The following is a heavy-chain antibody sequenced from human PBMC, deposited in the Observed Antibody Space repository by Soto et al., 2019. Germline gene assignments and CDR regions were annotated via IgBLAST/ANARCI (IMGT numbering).Heavy chain of an antibody. J-gene: IGHJ4*02. V-gene: IGHV4-39*01. Sequence: TVPGGSISRSSYYWGWIRQPPGKGLEWIGSIYYSGSTYYNPSLKSRVTISVDTSKNQFSLKLSSVTAADTAVYYCARKRAYYDYVWGSYRSRPFDYWGQGTLVTVSS. CDR1: GGSISRSSYY. D-gene: IGHD3-16*02. CDR2: IYYSGST. CDR3: ARKRAYYDYVWGSYRSRPFDY.